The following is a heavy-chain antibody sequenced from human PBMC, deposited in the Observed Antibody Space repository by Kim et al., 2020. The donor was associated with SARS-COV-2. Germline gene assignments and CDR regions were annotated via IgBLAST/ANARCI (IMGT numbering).Heavy chain of an antibody. CDR2: ISYDGSNK. CDR3: ARGLPPFTMVRGVMDY. J-gene: IGHJ4*02. Sequence: GGSLRLSCAASGFTFSSYAMHWVRQAPGKGLEWVAVISYDGSNKYYADSVKGRFTISRDNSKNTLYLQMNSLRAEDTAVYYCARGLPPFTMVRGVMDYWGQGTLVTVSS. V-gene: IGHV3-30-3*01. D-gene: IGHD3-10*01. CDR1: GFTFSSYA.